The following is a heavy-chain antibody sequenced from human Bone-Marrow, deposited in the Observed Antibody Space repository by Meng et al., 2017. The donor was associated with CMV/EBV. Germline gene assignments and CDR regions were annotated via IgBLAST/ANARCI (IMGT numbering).Heavy chain of an antibody. CDR3: ASSRGVVVPAATVY. CDR2: IIPISGRV. J-gene: IGHJ4*02. D-gene: IGHD2-2*01. Sequence: SVKVSCKASGGTFRSYAVSWVRQAPGQGLEWMGGIIPISGRVKYVHKFHGRLTISTDESTRTAYMELSSLRSEDTAVYYCASSRGVVVPAATVYWGQGTLVTVSS. V-gene: IGHV1-69*05. CDR1: GGTFRSYA.